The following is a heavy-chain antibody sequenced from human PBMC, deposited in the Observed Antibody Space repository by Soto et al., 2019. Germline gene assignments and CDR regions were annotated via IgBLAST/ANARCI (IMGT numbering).Heavy chain of an antibody. CDR1: GYTFTSYV. V-gene: IGHV1-3*01. CDR3: ARDLCPNGLCYRGPFDY. CDR2: INAGNGKT. J-gene: IGHJ4*02. D-gene: IGHD2-8*01. Sequence: QVQLVQSGDEVKNPGASVKASCKASGYTFTSYVMPWVRQAPGQGLEWMGWINAGNGKTQYSQNFQDRVTITRDTDASPAYMELSRLRSEDTAVYYCARDLCPNGLCYRGPFDYWGQGTLVTVSS.